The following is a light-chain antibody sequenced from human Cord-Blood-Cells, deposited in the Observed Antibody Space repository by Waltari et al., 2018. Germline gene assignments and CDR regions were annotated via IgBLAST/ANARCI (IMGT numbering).Light chain of an antibody. CDR3: SSYTSSSTVV. CDR1: SSDVGGYNY. V-gene: IGLV2-14*01. CDR2: EVS. Sequence: QSALTQPASVSGSPGQSITISCTGTSSDVGGYNYVSWYQQHPSKPPKLMSYEVSNRPSGVSNRFSGSKSGNTASLTISGLQAEDEADYYCSSYTSSSTVVFGGGTKLTVL. J-gene: IGLJ2*01.